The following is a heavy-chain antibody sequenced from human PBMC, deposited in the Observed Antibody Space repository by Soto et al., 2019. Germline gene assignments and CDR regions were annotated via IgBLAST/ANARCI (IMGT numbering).Heavy chain of an antibody. CDR2: INASGRST. V-gene: IGHV1-46*03. D-gene: IGHD3-16*01. J-gene: IGHJ4*02. CDR3: ARDGAYHERSYNY. CDR1: GYTFTSYY. Sequence: QVQLVQSGAEVKKPGASVKVSCKASGYTFTSYYMHWVRQAPGQGLEWMGIINASGRSTSYAQKFQRRVTMTRDTSTSTVYMELSSMRSEDTAVYYCARDGAYHERSYNYWGQGTLVTVSS.